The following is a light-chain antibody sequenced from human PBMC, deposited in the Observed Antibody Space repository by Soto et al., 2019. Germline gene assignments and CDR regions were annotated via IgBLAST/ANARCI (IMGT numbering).Light chain of an antibody. CDR3: SSYTSSSTSRV. V-gene: IGLV2-14*01. Sequence: QSVLTQPASVSGSPGQAITISCTGTSSDFGGYNYVSWYQQHPGKAPKLMIYDVSNRPSGVSNRFSGSESGNTASLTISGLQAEDEADYYCSSYTSSSTSRVFGTGTKVTVL. CDR2: DVS. CDR1: SSDFGGYNY. J-gene: IGLJ1*01.